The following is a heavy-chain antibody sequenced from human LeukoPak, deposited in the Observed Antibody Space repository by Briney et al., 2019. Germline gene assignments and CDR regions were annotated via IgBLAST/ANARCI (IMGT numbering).Heavy chain of an antibody. CDR2: IRYDGSNK. J-gene: IGHJ3*02. CDR3: AKEPVVTDAFDI. D-gene: IGHD4-23*01. Sequence: GGSLRLSCAASGFTFSRYGMHWVRQAPGKGLEWVAFIRYDGSNKYYADSVKGRFTISRDNSKNTLYLQMNSLRAEDTAVYYCAKEPVVTDAFDIWGQGTMVTVSS. V-gene: IGHV3-30*02. CDR1: GFTFSRYG.